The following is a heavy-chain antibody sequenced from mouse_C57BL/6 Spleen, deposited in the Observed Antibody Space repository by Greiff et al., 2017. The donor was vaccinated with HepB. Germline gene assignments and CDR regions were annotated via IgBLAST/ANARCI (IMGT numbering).Heavy chain of an antibody. D-gene: IGHD2-4*01. CDR1: GYTFTSYT. J-gene: IGHJ3*01. CDR3: ARSDYATLFAY. Sequence: VQLQQSGAELARPGASVKMSCKASGYTFTSYTMHWVKQRPGQGLEWIGYINPSSGYTKYNQKFKDKATLTADKSSSTTYMQLSSLTSEDSAVYYCARSDYATLFAYWGQGTLVTVSA. CDR2: INPSSGYT. V-gene: IGHV1-4*01.